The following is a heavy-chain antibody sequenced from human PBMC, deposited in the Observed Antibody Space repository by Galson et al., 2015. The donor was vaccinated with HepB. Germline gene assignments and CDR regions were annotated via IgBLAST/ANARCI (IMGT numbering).Heavy chain of an antibody. CDR1: GFTFSSYS. Sequence: SLRLSCAASGFTFSSYSMNWVRQAPGKGLEWVAYISSSSSYIYYADSVKGRFTISRDNAKNSPYLQMNSLRAEDTAVYYCARALYSSGYSAGFDYWGQGTLVTVSS. CDR3: ARALYSSGYSAGFDY. D-gene: IGHD3-22*01. J-gene: IGHJ4*02. CDR2: ISSSSSYI. V-gene: IGHV3-21*01.